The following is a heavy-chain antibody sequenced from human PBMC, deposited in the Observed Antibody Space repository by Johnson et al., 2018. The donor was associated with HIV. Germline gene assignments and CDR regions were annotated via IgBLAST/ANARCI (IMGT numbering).Heavy chain of an antibody. CDR1: GFSFSDYY. V-gene: IGHV3-11*01. CDR3: AKGGRGLAFDI. Sequence: QVQLVESGGGLVKPGKSLRLPCAASGFSFSDYYMSWIRQAPGEGLEWGSYISCSGSTIYYADSVQGRFTISRDNAKNSLYLQMNSLRAEDTAVYYCAKGGRGLAFDIWGQGTMVTASS. CDR2: ISCSGSTI. J-gene: IGHJ3*02. D-gene: IGHD2-15*01.